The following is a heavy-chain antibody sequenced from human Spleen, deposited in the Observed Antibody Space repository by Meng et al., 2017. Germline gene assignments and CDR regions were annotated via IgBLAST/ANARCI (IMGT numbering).Heavy chain of an antibody. CDR3: ARGNARFYDILTGYVY. CDR2: INHSGST. CDR1: GDSITNHNW. D-gene: IGHD3-9*01. J-gene: IGHJ4*02. V-gene: IGHV4-4*02. Sequence: QVQLRESGPALVKPSEALSLTCAFSGDSITNHNWWAWVRQPPGKGLEWIGEINHSGSTTYNPSLKSRVTISEDTSKNQFSLKLSSVTAADTAVYYCARGNARFYDILTGYVYWGQGTLVTVSS.